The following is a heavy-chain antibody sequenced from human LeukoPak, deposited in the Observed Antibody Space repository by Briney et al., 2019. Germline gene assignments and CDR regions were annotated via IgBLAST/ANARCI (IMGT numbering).Heavy chain of an antibody. J-gene: IGHJ6*02. V-gene: IGHV4-59*01. CDR2: IYYSGST. D-gene: IGHD2-2*01. CDR1: GGSISSYY. Sequence: SETLSLTCTVSGGSISSYYWSWIRQPPGKGLEGIGYIYYSGSTNYNPSLKSRVTISVDTSKNQFSLKLSSVTAADTAVYYCARFIVVPAAMSSDYYYYYGMDVWGQGTTVTVSS. CDR3: ARFIVVPAAMSSDYYYYYGMDV.